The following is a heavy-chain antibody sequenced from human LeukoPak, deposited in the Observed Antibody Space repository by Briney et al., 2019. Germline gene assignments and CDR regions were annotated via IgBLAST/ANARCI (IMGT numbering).Heavy chain of an antibody. Sequence: GGSLRLSCAASGFTFSDYNMRWIRQAPGKGLEWVSSISRSGSTKYYADSVKGRFTISRDNSKNTLYLQMNSLRADDTAVYYCAKRRGLELTYYYHMDVWGKGTTVTVSS. J-gene: IGHJ6*03. D-gene: IGHD1-7*01. V-gene: IGHV3-11*01. CDR3: AKRRGLELTYYYHMDV. CDR2: ISRSGSTK. CDR1: GFTFSDYN.